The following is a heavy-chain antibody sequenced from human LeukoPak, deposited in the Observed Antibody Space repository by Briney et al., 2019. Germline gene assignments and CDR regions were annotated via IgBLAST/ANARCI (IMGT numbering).Heavy chain of an antibody. D-gene: IGHD5-18*01. CDR1: GFTFGDYA. CDR3: TRDVRHSYGPPSYY. J-gene: IGHJ4*02. V-gene: IGHV3-49*04. Sequence: GGSLRLSCTGSGFTFGDYAMSWVRQAPGKGLEWVGFIRSKGYGGTTEYAASVKGRFTISRDDFKSVAYLQMNSLITEDTAVYYCTRDVRHSYGPPSYYWGQGTLVIVSS. CDR2: IRSKGYGGTT.